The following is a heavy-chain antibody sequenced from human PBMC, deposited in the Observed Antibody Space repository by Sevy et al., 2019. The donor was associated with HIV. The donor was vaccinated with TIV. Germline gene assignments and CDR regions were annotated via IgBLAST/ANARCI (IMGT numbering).Heavy chain of an antibody. CDR2: IYTGGGT. J-gene: IGHJ4*02. CDR1: GFIVTSHY. CDR3: ARVPRYDEPYYFDY. V-gene: IGHV3-53*01. Sequence: GGSLRLSCAASGFIVTSHYMAWVRQAPGKGLEWVPIIYTGGGTHYADPVKGRFTISRDNSKNTLYLKMNSLSAGDTAFFYCARVPRYDEPYYFDYWGQGALVTVSS. D-gene: IGHD3-3*01.